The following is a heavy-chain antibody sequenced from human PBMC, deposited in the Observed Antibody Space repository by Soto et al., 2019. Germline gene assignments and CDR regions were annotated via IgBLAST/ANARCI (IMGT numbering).Heavy chain of an antibody. J-gene: IGHJ4*02. CDR3: AKGRSHYDFWSGSVGRNYYFDY. Sequence: GALRLSCAASGFTFSSYAMSWVRQAPGKGLEWVSAISGSGGSTYYADSVKGRFTISRDNSKNTLYLQMNSLRAEDTAVYYCAKGRSHYDFWSGSVGRNYYFDYWGQGTLVTVSS. V-gene: IGHV3-23*01. CDR2: ISGSGGST. D-gene: IGHD3-3*01. CDR1: GFTFSSYA.